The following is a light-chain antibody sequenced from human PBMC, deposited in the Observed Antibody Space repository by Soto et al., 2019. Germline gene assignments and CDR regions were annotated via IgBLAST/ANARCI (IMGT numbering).Light chain of an antibody. CDR3: QQYDNLPWT. CDR2: DES. J-gene: IGKJ1*01. CDR1: QSVSGW. V-gene: IGKV1-33*01. Sequence: DIQMTQSPSTLSSSVGDTVTVTCRASQSVSGWLAWYQQKPGEAPKLLIYDESNLETGVPSRFSGSGSGTDFTFTISRLQPEDIATYYCQQYDNLPWTFGQGTKVDIK.